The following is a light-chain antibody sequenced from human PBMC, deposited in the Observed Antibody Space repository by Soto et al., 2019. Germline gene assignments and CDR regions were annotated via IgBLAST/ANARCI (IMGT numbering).Light chain of an antibody. V-gene: IGKV3-20*01. CDR3: QHYGNSPFT. J-gene: IGKJ3*01. CDR2: GAS. CDR1: QSGNSRY. Sequence: ENLLTQSPGTLSLSPGERATLSCRASQSGNSRYLAWYQQKPGQAPRLFIYGASHRATAIPDRFSGSGSGTDFTLTISRLEPEDFAVYYCQHYGNSPFTFGPGTKVEI.